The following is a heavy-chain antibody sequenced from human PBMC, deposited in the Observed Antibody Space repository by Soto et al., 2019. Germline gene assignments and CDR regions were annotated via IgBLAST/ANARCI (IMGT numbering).Heavy chain of an antibody. CDR2: IARSGST. CDR1: GGSMSSSGHF. Sequence: QVQLQESGPGLVKPSQTLSLTCTVSGGSMSSSGHFWTWIRQFPGMGLEWIGYIARSGSTKYNPSLKGRVTISSDMPGNQFSLKLDSVTAADTAVYYCGREELTGAFTWGQGTLVTVSS. J-gene: IGHJ5*02. V-gene: IGHV4-31*03. D-gene: IGHD7-27*01. CDR3: GREELTGAFT.